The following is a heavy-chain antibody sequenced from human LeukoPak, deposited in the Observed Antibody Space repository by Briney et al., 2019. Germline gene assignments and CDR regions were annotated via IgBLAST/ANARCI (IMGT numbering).Heavy chain of an antibody. V-gene: IGHV4-39*01. Sequence: SETLSLTCTVSGGSISSSSYYWGWIRQPPGKGLEWIGSIYYSGTTYYNPSLKSRVTISVDTSKNQFSLKLSSVTAADTAVYYCARLGNYYGSGTYWNYWGQGTLVTVSS. J-gene: IGHJ4*02. CDR1: GGSISSSSYY. D-gene: IGHD3-10*01. CDR3: ARLGNYYGSGTYWNY. CDR2: IYYSGTT.